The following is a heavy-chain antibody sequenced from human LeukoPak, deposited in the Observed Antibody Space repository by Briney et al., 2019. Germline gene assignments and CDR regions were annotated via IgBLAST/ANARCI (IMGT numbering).Heavy chain of an antibody. D-gene: IGHD3-10*01. CDR3: AREGSPYGSGSSRYYYYYYMDV. CDR2: IYTSGST. J-gene: IGHJ6*03. CDR1: GGSISSSSSY. Sequence: SETLSLICTVSGGSISSSSSYWSWIRQPAGKGLEWIGRIYTSGSTNYNPSLKSRVTMSVDTSKNQFSLKLSSVTAADTAVYYCAREGSPYGSGSSRYYYYYYMDVWGKGTTVTISS. V-gene: IGHV4-61*02.